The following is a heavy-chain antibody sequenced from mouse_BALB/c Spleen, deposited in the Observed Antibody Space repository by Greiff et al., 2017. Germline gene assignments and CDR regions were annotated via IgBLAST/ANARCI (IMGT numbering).Heavy chain of an antibody. Sequence: EVKLVESGGGLVQPGGSLKLSCAASGFTFSSFGMHWVRQAPEKGLEWVAYISSGSSTIYYADTVKGRFTISRDNPKHTLFLQMTSLRSEDSAMYYCARSGGNYPYYAMDYWGQGTSVTVSS. CDR2: ISSGSSTI. D-gene: IGHD2-1*01. CDR1: GFTFSSFG. V-gene: IGHV5-17*02. J-gene: IGHJ4*01. CDR3: ARSGGNYPYYAMDY.